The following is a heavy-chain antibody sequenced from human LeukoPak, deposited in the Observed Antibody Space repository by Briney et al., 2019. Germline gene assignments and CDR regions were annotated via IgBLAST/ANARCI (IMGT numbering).Heavy chain of an antibody. V-gene: IGHV3-23*01. CDR2: ITGSGDNT. CDR3: AKGAETGLVDWFDP. D-gene: IGHD1-26*01. CDR1: GFILSNHA. Sequence: PGGTLRLSCGAAGFILSNHALMWVRQAPGKGLEWVSSITGSGDNTFYADSVKGRFSLSRDNSKNMLYLQMYSLGAEDTAMYYCAKGAETGLVDWFDPWGQGTLVTVSS. J-gene: IGHJ5*02.